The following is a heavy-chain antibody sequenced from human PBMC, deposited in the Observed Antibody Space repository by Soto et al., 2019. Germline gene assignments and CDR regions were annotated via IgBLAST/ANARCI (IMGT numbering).Heavy chain of an antibody. J-gene: IGHJ4*02. D-gene: IGHD4-4*01. CDR1: GYSFTSYW. CDR2: IDPSDSYT. Sequence: LGESLKISCKGSGYSFTSYWISWVRQMPGKGLEWMGRIDPSDSYTNYSPSFQGHVTISADKSISTAYLQWSSLKASDTAMYYCARHDYSNFDYWGQGTLVTVSS. CDR3: ARHDYSNFDY. V-gene: IGHV5-10-1*01.